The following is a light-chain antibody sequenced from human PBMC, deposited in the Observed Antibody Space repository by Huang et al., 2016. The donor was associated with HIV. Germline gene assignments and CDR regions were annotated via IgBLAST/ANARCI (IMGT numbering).Light chain of an antibody. CDR3: QQYYSSPFT. CDR1: QSILYSSTDKSY. Sequence: DIVMTQSPDSLAVSLGERATINCKSSQSILYSSTDKSYLAWYHQKPGQPPKLLIYWASTRESGVPDRFRGSGSGTDFTLTISSLQAEDVAVYYCQQYYSSPFTFGRGTKVDIK. CDR2: WAS. V-gene: IGKV4-1*01. J-gene: IGKJ3*01.